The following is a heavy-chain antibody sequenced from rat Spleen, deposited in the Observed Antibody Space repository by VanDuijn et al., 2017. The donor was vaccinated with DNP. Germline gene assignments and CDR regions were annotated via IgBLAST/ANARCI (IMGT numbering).Heavy chain of an antibody. CDR1: GFSLTDYS. V-gene: IGHV5-31*01. Sequence: VQLKESGPGLVQPSETLSLTCTVSGFSLTDYSVHWVRQPPGMGLEWVASVPSSGGSTYYPDSVKGRFIITRDNARNTLYLQMNSLGSEDTATYFCARGSGTYYWYFDFWGPGTMVTVSS. CDR2: VPSSGGST. CDR3: ARGSGTYYWYFDF. J-gene: IGHJ1*01. D-gene: IGHD5-1*01.